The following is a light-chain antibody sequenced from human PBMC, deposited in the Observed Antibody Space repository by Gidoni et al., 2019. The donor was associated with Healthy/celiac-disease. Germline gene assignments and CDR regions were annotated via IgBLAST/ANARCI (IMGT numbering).Light chain of an antibody. V-gene: IGLV2-14*01. J-gene: IGLJ3*02. CDR2: EVS. CDR3: SSYTSSSTLGV. CDR1: SSDVGGYNY. Sequence: QSALTQPASVSGSTGQSITISCTGTSSDVGGYNYVSCYQQHPGKAPKLMIYEVSNRPSGVSNRFSGSKSGNTASLTISGLQAEDEADYYCSSYTSSSTLGVFGGGTKLTVL.